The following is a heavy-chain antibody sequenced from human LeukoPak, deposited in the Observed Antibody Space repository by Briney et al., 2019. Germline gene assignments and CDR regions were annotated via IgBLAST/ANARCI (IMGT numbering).Heavy chain of an antibody. CDR1: GYSFTSYW. D-gene: IGHD6-19*01. Sequence: GESLKISCKGSGYSFTSYWIGWVRQMPGKGLEWMGIIYPGGSDTRYSPSFQGQVTISADKSISTAYLQWSSLKASDTAMYYCATTRYSSGWYEGYFDYWGQGTLVTVSS. V-gene: IGHV5-51*01. CDR2: IYPGGSDT. J-gene: IGHJ4*02. CDR3: ATTRYSSGWYEGYFDY.